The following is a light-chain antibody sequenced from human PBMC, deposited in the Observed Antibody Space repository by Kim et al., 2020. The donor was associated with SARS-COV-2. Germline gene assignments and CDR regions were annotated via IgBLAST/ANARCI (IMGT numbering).Light chain of an antibody. Sequence: SYELTQPPSVSVSPGQTASITCSGDKLGDKYACWYQQKPGQSPVLVIYQDSKRPSGIPERFSGPNSGNTATLTISGTQAMDEADYYCQAWDSSTVEFGGGTQLTVL. CDR1: KLGDKY. J-gene: IGLJ2*01. CDR2: QDS. CDR3: QAWDSSTVE. V-gene: IGLV3-1*01.